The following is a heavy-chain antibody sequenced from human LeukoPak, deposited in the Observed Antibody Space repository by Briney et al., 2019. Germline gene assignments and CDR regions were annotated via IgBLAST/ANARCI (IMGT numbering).Heavy chain of an antibody. CDR2: IWYDGSNK. D-gene: IGHD3-22*01. Sequence: QAGGSLRLSCAASGFTFSSYGRHWVRQAPGKGLEWVAVIWYDGSNKYYADSVKGRFTISRDNSKNTLYLQMNSLRAEDTAVYYCARWGTYYYDSSGYFGAFDIWGQGTMVTVSS. J-gene: IGHJ3*02. CDR1: GFTFSSYG. CDR3: ARWGTYYYDSSGYFGAFDI. V-gene: IGHV3-33*01.